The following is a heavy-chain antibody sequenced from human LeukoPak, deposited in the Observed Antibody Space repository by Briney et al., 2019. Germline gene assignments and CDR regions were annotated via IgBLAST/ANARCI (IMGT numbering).Heavy chain of an antibody. CDR3: ARDFQRGDAFDI. CDR2: ISSSSSYI. CDR1: GFPFSSYS. V-gene: IGHV3-21*01. J-gene: IGHJ3*02. Sequence: TGGSLTLSCAASGFPFSSYSKNWVPHAPGEGREWVSSISSSSSYIYYADSVKGRFTISRDNAKNSLYLQMNSLRAEDTAVYYCARDFQRGDAFDIWGQGTMVTVSS.